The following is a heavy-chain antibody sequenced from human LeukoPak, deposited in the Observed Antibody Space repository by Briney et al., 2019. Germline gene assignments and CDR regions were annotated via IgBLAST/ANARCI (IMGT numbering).Heavy chain of an antibody. CDR1: GGSISSGGYS. D-gene: IGHD1-26*01. CDR3: ARGERDFDY. Sequence: PSETLSLTCAVSGGSISSGGYSWSWIRRPPGKGLEWIGYIYHSGSTYYNPSLKSRVTISVDRSKNQFSLKLSSVTAADTAVYYCARGERDFDYWGQGTLVTVSS. V-gene: IGHV4-30-2*01. J-gene: IGHJ4*02. CDR2: IYHSGST.